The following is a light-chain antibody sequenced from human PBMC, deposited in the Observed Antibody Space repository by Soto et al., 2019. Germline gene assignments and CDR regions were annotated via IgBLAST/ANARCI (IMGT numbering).Light chain of an antibody. Sequence: DIQMTQSPSTLSASVGDRVTITCRASQTIGSWLAWYQQKPGTAPKLLIYDASTLEGGVPSRFGGSGSGTEFTLTISSLQPDDFATYYCQQYDNYPLTFGGGTKVDNK. CDR2: DAS. CDR1: QTIGSW. CDR3: QQYDNYPLT. J-gene: IGKJ4*01. V-gene: IGKV1-5*01.